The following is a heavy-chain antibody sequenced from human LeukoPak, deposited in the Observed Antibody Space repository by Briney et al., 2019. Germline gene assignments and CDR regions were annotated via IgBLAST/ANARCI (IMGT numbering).Heavy chain of an antibody. CDR3: ARVGQARYVGYPLDY. V-gene: IGHV3-74*01. J-gene: IGHJ4*02. D-gene: IGHD5-12*01. CDR2: INSDGSST. CDR1: GFTFSSYW. Sequence: GGSPRLSCAASGFTFSSYWMHWVRQAPGKGLMWVSRINSDGSSTSYADSVKGRFTISRDNAKNTLYLQMNCLRAEDTAVFYCARVGQARYVGYPLDYRGQGTLVTVSS.